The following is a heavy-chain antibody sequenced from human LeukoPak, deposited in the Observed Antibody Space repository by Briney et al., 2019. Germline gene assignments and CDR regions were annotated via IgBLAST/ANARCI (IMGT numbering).Heavy chain of an antibody. D-gene: IGHD3-22*01. J-gene: IGHJ4*02. CDR3: ARVRVGNYYDSSGYYYDDY. Sequence: GASVKVSCKASGYTFTSYGISWVRQAPGQGLEWMGWISAYNGNTNYAQKLQGRVTMTTDTSTSTAYMELRSLRSDDTAVYYCARVRVGNYYDSSGYYYDDYWGQGTLVTVSS. CDR1: GYTFTSYG. CDR2: ISAYNGNT. V-gene: IGHV1-18*01.